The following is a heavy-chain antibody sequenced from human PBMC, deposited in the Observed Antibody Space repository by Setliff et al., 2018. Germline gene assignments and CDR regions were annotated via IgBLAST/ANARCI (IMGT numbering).Heavy chain of an antibody. D-gene: IGHD3-10*01. CDR2: LNNDGTTI. J-gene: IGHJ5*02. CDR1: GFTFSTYG. V-gene: IGHV3-48*04. Sequence: GGSLRLSCAASGFTFSTYGLNWVRQAPGKGLEWISYLNNDGTTIYYADSVRGRFTISRDNARDSLYLQMNSLRAEDTAVYYCARDPFGNPVFDPWGQGTLVTVSS. CDR3: ARDPFGNPVFDP.